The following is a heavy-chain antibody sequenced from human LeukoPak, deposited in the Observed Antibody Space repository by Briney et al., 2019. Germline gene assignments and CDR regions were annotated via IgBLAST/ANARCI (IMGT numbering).Heavy chain of an antibody. V-gene: IGHV3-11*04. D-gene: IGHD1-7*01. Sequence: KPGGSLRLSCAASGFTFSDYNMRWIRQAPGKGLEWVSSISRSGSTKYYADSVKGRFTISRDNSKNTLYLQMNSLRAEDTAVYYCAKGAFGWNYVQWFDPWGQGTLVTVSS. CDR1: GFTFSDYN. J-gene: IGHJ5*02. CDR2: ISRSGSTK. CDR3: AKGAFGWNYVQWFDP.